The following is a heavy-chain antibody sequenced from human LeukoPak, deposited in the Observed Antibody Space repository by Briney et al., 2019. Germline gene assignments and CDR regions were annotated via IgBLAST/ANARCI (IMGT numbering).Heavy chain of an antibody. CDR3: ARGQMATIEYYFDY. J-gene: IGHJ4*02. CDR2: IYYSGST. D-gene: IGHD5-24*01. V-gene: IGHV4-59*01. CDR1: GGSISSYY. Sequence: PSETLSLTCTVSGGSISSYYWSWIRQPPGKGLEGIGYIYYSGSTNYNPSLKSRVTISVDTSKNQFSLKLSSVTAADTAVYYCARGQMATIEYYFDYWGQGTLVTVSS.